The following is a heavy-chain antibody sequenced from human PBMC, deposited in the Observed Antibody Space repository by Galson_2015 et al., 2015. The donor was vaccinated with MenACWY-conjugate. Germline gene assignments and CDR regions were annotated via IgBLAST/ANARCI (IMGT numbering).Heavy chain of an antibody. V-gene: IGHV1-46*03. Sequence: SVKVSCKASGYSFTSHSIHWVRQAPGQGLEWMGVINPSGGTTTYAQKFQGRVTVTRDTSTSTVYMELSSLRSEDTAVYYCGRGGGTGINDYWGQGTLVTVSS. D-gene: IGHD3-10*01. CDR3: GRGGGTGINDY. J-gene: IGHJ4*02. CDR2: INPSGGTT. CDR1: GYSFTSHS.